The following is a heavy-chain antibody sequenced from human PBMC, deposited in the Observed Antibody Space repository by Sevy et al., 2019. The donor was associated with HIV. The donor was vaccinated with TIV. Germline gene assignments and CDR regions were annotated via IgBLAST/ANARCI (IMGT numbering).Heavy chain of an antibody. Sequence: GGSLRLSCRVSGFTFDDYTMSWVRQAPGKGLEWVAFIRSKAYGGTTEYAASVKGRFTISRDESKSIAYLQMNSLKTEDTAVYYCTRVEGAADWGMDVWGQGTTVTVSS. D-gene: IGHD1-26*01. J-gene: IGHJ6*02. CDR3: TRVEGAADWGMDV. V-gene: IGHV3-49*04. CDR2: IRSKAYGGTT. CDR1: GFTFDDYT.